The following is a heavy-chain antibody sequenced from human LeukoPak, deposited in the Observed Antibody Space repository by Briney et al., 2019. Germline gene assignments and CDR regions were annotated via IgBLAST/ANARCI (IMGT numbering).Heavy chain of an antibody. CDR2: ISSTTSYK. Sequence: PGGSLRLSCAASGFTFSSYSMNWVRQAPGKGLEWVSFISSTTSYKYYADSVKGRFTISRDNAKNSLYLQMNSLRAEDTAVYYCARGGLVGAPDAFDIWGQGTMVTVSS. J-gene: IGHJ3*02. V-gene: IGHV3-21*01. CDR1: GFTFSSYS. CDR3: ARGGLVGAPDAFDI. D-gene: IGHD1-26*01.